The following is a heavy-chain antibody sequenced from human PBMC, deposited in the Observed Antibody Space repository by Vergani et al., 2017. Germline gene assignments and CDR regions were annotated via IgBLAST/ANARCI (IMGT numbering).Heavy chain of an antibody. J-gene: IGHJ5*02. CDR1: GGSISSYY. Sequence: QVQLQESGPGLVKPSQTLSLTCTVSGGSISSYYWSWIRQPPGKGLEWIGYIYYSGSTYYNPSLKSRVTISVDTSKNQFSLKLSSVTAADTAVYYCARGPDGYCSSTSCENWFDPWGQGTLVTVSS. CDR2: IYYSGST. D-gene: IGHD2-2*01. V-gene: IGHV4-59*06. CDR3: ARGPDGYCSSTSCENWFDP.